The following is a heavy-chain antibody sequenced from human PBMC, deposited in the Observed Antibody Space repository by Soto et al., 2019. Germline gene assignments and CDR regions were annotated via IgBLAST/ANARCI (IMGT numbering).Heavy chain of an antibody. CDR1: GFTFSNYG. Sequence: QVQLVESGGGVVQPGRSLRLSCAASGFTFSNYGMHWVRQAPGKGLEWVAVILNDGSNRYHADSVKDRFTISRDNSKNMLYLQMNSLRAEDPAVYYGARDDEYSGNGMDVWGQGTTVTVS. CDR2: ILNDGSNR. J-gene: IGHJ6*02. V-gene: IGHV3-33*01. CDR3: ARDDEYSGNGMDV. D-gene: IGHD3-10*01.